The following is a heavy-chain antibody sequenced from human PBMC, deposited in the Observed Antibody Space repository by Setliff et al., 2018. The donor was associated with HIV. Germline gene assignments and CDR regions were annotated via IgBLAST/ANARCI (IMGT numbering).Heavy chain of an antibody. CDR1: GGSISSSSYY. Sequence: PSETLSLTCTVSGGSISSSSYYWGWIRQPPGKGLEWIGSIYYSGSTYYNPSLKSRVTISVDTSKNQFSLKLSSVTAADTAVYYCARALAGGSGWNYFDLWGPGTLVTVSS. CDR3: ARALAGGSGWNYFDL. D-gene: IGHD6-19*01. J-gene: IGHJ4*02. V-gene: IGHV4-39*01. CDR2: IYYSGST.